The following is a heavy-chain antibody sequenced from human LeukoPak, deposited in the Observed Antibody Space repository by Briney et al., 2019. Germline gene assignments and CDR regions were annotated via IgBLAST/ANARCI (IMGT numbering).Heavy chain of an antibody. CDR1: SGSISSGNYY. CDR3: ARPRLLYGSGPTLV. CDR2: VSYSGST. J-gene: IGHJ4*02. Sequence: SETLSLTCTVSSGSISSGNYYWGWFRQPPGKGLEWIGSVSYSGSTYYNPSLKSRVTISIDTSKNQFSLKLNSVTAADTAVFYCARPRLLYGSGPTLVWGPGTLVTVSS. D-gene: IGHD3-10*01. V-gene: IGHV4-39*01.